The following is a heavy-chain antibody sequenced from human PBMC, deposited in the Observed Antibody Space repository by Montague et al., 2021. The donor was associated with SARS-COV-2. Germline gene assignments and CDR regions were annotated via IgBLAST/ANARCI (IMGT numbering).Heavy chain of an antibody. CDR2: IFHSGST. CDR3: ARGQRLVNWFDP. Sequence: TLSLTCTVSGGSISNSDYSWNWIRQPPGKGLEWIGYIFHSGSTYYSPSLKSRVTISVDRSKNQFSLNLSSVTAADTAIYYCARGQRLVNWFDPWGQGAMVTVSS. V-gene: IGHV4-30-2*01. D-gene: IGHD6-13*01. J-gene: IGHJ5*02. CDR1: GGSISNSDYS.